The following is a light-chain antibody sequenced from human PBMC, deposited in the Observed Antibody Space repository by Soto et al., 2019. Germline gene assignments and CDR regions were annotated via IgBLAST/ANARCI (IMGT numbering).Light chain of an antibody. V-gene: IGKV3-11*01. CDR2: DAS. CDR1: QSVSSY. CDR3: QQRSNWPLT. J-gene: IGKJ4*01. Sequence: EIVLTQSPATLSLSPGERATLSCRASQSVSSYLAWYQQKPGQAPRLLIYDASNRATGIPARFSGSGYGTDFTLTISSLEPEDFAVYYCQQRSNWPLTFGGGTKVEI.